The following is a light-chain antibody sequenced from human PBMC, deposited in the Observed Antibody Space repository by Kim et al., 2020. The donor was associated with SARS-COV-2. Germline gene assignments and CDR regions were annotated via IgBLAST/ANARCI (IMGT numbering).Light chain of an antibody. CDR3: QQYESVPFT. CDR2: WAS. V-gene: IGKV4-1*01. CDR1: QSVLYSSNNKNY. Sequence: DIVMTQSPDSLAVSLGERATINCKSSQSVLYSSNNKNYLAWYQQKPGQPPKLLIYWASTRESGVPDRFSGSGSGTDFTLTITSLQAEDVADYYCQQYESVPFTFGPGTKVDIK. J-gene: IGKJ3*01.